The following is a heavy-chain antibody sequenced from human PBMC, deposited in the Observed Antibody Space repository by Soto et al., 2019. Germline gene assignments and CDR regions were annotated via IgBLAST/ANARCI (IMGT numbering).Heavy chain of an antibody. CDR1: GFTFSSYG. V-gene: IGHV3-30*18. CDR3: AKSLSSGFFRYGMDV. CDR2: ISYDGSNK. J-gene: IGHJ6*01. Sequence: QVQLVESGGGVVQPGRSLRLSCAASGFTFSSYGMHWVRQAPGKGLEWVAVISYDGSNKYYADSVKGRFTISRDNSKNTLYLQMNSLRAENTAVYYCAKSLSSGFFRYGMDVW. D-gene: IGHD3-22*01.